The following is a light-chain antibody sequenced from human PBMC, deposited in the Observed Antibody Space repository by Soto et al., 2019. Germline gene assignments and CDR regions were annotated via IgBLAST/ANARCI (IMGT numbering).Light chain of an antibody. CDR3: QQANSFQLT. Sequence: DIQMNQSPSSVSASVGDRVTITCRASQDINNWLAWYQQKPGKAPKLLIYAASTLQSGVPSRFSGSGSGTDFTLTISSLQPEDFATYSCQQANSFQLTFGGGTRVEIK. CDR1: QDINNW. CDR2: AAS. V-gene: IGKV1-12*01. J-gene: IGKJ4*01.